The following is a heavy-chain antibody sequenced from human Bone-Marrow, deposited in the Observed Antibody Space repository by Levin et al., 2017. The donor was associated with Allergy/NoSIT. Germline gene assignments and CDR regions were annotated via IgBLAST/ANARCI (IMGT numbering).Heavy chain of an antibody. D-gene: IGHD5-18*01. J-gene: IGHJ4*02. CDR3: ARAGDNYGYLPLDS. CDR2: IYYTGRT. Sequence: SCTVSGGSMSPFYWSWIRQSPGRGLEFVGYIYYTGRTTYNPSLTGRVTISVDTSRNQYSLKLTSLTATDSALYCCARAGDNYGYLPLDSWGQGTLVTVSS. V-gene: IGHV4-59*01. CDR1: GGSMSPFY.